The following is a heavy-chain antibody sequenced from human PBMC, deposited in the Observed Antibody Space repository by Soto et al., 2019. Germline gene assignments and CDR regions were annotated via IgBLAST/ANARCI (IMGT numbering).Heavy chain of an antibody. D-gene: IGHD6-19*01. CDR1: GYTFTSYY. J-gene: IGHJ3*02. V-gene: IGHV1-46*03. CDR2: INPSGGST. CDR3: ARVTGRLLREQWLVSSHAFDI. Sequence: QVQLVQSGAEVKKPGASVKVSCKASGYTFTSYYMHWVRQAPGQGLEWMGIINPSGGSTSYAQKFQGRVTMTRDTSTSTVYMELSSLRSEDTAVYYCARVTGRLLREQWLVSSHAFDIWGQGTMVTVSS.